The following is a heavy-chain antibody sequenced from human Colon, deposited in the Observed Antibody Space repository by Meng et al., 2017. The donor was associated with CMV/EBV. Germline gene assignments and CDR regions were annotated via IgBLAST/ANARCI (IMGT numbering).Heavy chain of an antibody. CDR3: ARDSGYGHFDY. J-gene: IGHJ4*02. Sequence: QVHLQESGPGLVKPSQTLSLSCTVSNGSITSDGYYWSWIRHVPGKGLEWIGYMYYTGSTFYNPSLKSRTTISVSTSDNQFSLKLTSMTAADTAVYYCARDSGYGHFDYWGQGVLVTVSS. D-gene: IGHD5-12*01. CDR1: NGSITSDGYY. CDR2: MYYTGST. V-gene: IGHV4-31*03.